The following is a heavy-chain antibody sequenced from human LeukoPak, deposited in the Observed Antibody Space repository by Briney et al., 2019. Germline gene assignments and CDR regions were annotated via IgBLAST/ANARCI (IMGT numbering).Heavy chain of an antibody. CDR3: AKDRIPDGKYSIDF. D-gene: IGHD5-24*01. V-gene: IGHV3-23*01. CDR1: GLTFSTYA. J-gene: IGHJ4*02. CDR2: IVGNGGGT. Sequence: GGSLRLSCAASGLTFSTYAMNWVRQAPGKGLEWVSVIVGNGGGTYYADSVKGRFTISRDNSKNTLYLQMNSLRAEDTAVYYCAKDRIPDGKYSIDFWGQGTLVTVSS.